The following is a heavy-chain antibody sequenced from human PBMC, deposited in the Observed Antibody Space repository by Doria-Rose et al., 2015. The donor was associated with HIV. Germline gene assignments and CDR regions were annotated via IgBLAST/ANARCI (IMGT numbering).Heavy chain of an antibody. J-gene: IGHJ4*02. D-gene: IGHD6-13*01. CDR3: ARIKSSRWYHKYYFDF. CDR2: SFSDDEG. CDR1: GVSLSSPGLG. Sequence: VTLKESGPVLVKPTETLTLTCTVSGVSLSSPGLGVSWIRQPPGKALEWLANSFSDDEGVYKTSLRSRLTISRGTSKSQVVRTMTDMDPVDTATYYCARIKSSRWYHKYYFDFWGQGTLVIVSA. V-gene: IGHV2-26*01.